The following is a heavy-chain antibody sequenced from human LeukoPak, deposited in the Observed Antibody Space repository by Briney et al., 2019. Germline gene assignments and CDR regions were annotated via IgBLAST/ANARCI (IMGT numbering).Heavy chain of an antibody. D-gene: IGHD3-22*01. CDR3: ARDYYDTSGYFYGSNY. V-gene: IGHV1-18*01. Sequence: ASVEVSCKASGYTLTNYAITWVRQAPGQGLEWMGWISVYSGNTHYPQKLQGRVTMTTDTSTTTAYVELRSLRSDDTAVYYCARDYYDTSGYFYGSNYWGQGTLVTVSS. CDR2: ISVYSGNT. CDR1: GYTLTNYA. J-gene: IGHJ4*02.